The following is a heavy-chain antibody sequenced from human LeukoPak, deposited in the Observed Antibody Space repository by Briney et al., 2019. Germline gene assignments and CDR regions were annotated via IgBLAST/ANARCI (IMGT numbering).Heavy chain of an antibody. CDR2: IYDGGSR. CDR1: GFTVSSNY. V-gene: IGHV3-53*01. J-gene: IGHJ6*04. Sequence: GGSLRLSCAASGFTVSSNYVSWVRQAPEKGLEWVSVIYDGGSRYYADSVKGRFTISRDDSKNTVYLQMNSLRDEDTAVYYCARRLGYCGSTGCFANAMDIWGKGTTVTVSS. CDR3: ARRLGYCGSTGCFANAMDI. D-gene: IGHD2-2*01.